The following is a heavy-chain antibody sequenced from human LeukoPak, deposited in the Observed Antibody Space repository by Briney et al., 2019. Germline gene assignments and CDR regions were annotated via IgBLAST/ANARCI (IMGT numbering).Heavy chain of an antibody. Sequence: ASVKVSCKASGYTFTGYYIHWVRQAPGQGLEWMGRINPNSGGTHYAQKFQGRVAMTSDTSISTAYMELSRLTSDDTAVYYCARKLVGTSNFDYWGQGTLVTVSS. V-gene: IGHV1-2*02. CDR3: ARKLVGTSNFDY. CDR1: GYTFTGYY. D-gene: IGHD2-21*01. J-gene: IGHJ4*02. CDR2: INPNSGGT.